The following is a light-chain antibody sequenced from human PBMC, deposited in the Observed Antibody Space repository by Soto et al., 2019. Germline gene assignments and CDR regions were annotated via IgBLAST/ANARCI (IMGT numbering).Light chain of an antibody. Sequence: SVLTQPPSVSGAPGQRVTISCTGSSSNIGAGYDVHWYQQLPGTAPKLLIYGNSNRPSGVPDRFSGSKSGTSASLAITGLQAEDEAVYYCQSYDSSLSGSGVVFGGGTKLTVL. CDR2: GNS. CDR1: SSNIGAGYD. J-gene: IGLJ2*01. CDR3: QSYDSSLSGSGVV. V-gene: IGLV1-40*01.